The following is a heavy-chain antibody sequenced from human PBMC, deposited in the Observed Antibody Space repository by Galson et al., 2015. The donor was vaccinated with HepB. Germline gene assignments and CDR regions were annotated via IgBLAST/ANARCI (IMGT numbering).Heavy chain of an antibody. J-gene: IGHJ3*02. CDR3: ARHFEADTAMVLAAAKYDAFDI. V-gene: IGHV3-53*01. Sequence: SLRLSCAASGFTVSSNYMSWVRQAPGKGLEWVSVIYSGGSTYYADSVKGRFTISRDNSKNTLYLQMNSLRAEDTAVYYCARHFEADTAMVLAAAKYDAFDIWGQGTMVTVSS. CDR1: GFTVSSNY. CDR2: IYSGGST. D-gene: IGHD5-18*01.